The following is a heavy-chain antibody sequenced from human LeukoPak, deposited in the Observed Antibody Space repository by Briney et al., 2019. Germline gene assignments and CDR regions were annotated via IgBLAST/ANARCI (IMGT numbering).Heavy chain of an antibody. Sequence: GGSLRLSCAASGFTFSSYSMNWVRQAPGKGLEWVSSISSSSSHIYYADSVKGRFTISRDNAKNSLYLQMNSLRAEDTAVYYCARTSAAAGGYWGQGTLVTVSS. D-gene: IGHD6-13*01. CDR1: GFTFSSYS. CDR3: ARTSAAAGGY. J-gene: IGHJ4*02. V-gene: IGHV3-21*01. CDR2: ISSSSSHI.